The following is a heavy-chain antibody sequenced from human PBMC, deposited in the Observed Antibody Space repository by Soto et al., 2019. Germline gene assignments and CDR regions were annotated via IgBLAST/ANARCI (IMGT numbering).Heavy chain of an antibody. CDR3: ARQYYEGGYYFDD. J-gene: IGHJ4*02. V-gene: IGHV4-39*01. Sequence: SGTLSLTCTVSGGSISSSSYYWGWIRQPPGKGLEWIGSIYYSGSTYYNPSLKSRVTISVDTSKNQFSLKLSSVTAADTAVYYCARQYYEGGYYFDDWGQGTLVTV. D-gene: IGHD3-16*01. CDR2: IYYSGST. CDR1: GGSISSSSYY.